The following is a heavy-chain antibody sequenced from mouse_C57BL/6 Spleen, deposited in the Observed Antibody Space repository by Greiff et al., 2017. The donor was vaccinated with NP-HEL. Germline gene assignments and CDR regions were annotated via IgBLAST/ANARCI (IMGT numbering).Heavy chain of an antibody. CDR1: GYTFTDYN. J-gene: IGHJ3*01. Sequence: EVKLMESGPELVKPGASVKMSCKASGYTFTDYNMHWVKQSHGKSLEWIGYINPNNGGTSYNQKFKGKATLTVNKSSSTAYMELRSLTSEDSAVYYCAREIYYDYDGGFAYWGQGTLVTVSA. D-gene: IGHD2-4*01. CDR3: AREIYYDYDGGFAY. V-gene: IGHV1-22*01. CDR2: INPNNGGT.